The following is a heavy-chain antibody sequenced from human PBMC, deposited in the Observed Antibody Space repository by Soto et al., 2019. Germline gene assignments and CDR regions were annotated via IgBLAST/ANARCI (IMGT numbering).Heavy chain of an antibody. Sequence: QVQLVQSGAEVKKPGASVKVSCKASGYTFTSYGISWVRHAPGQGLEWMGWISAYNGNTNYAQKLQGRVTMTTDTSTSTAYMDLRSLRSDDTAVYYCARILRDTAMVYGMDVWGQGTTVTVSS. CDR2: ISAYNGNT. CDR1: GYTFTSYG. V-gene: IGHV1-18*01. D-gene: IGHD5-18*01. CDR3: ARILRDTAMVYGMDV. J-gene: IGHJ6*02.